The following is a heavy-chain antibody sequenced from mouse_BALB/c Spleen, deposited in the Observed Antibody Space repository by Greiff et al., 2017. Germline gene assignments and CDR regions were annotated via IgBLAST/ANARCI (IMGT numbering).Heavy chain of an antibody. D-gene: IGHD2-4*01. J-gene: IGHJ3*01. CDR2: IRSKSNNYAT. Sequence: EVKLMESGGGLVQPKGSLKLSCAASGFTFNTYAMHWVCQAPGKGLEWVARIRSKSNNYATYYADSVKDRFTISRDDSQSMLYLQMNNLKTEDTAMYYCVRDLYDYDVPWFAYWGQGTLVTVSA. V-gene: IGHV10-3*03. CDR1: GFTFNTYA. CDR3: VRDLYDYDVPWFAY.